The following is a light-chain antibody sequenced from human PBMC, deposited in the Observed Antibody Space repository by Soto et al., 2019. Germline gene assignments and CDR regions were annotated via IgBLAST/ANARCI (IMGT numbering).Light chain of an antibody. CDR3: SSYAGGNRV. Sequence: QSALTQPPSASGSPGQSVTISCTGISSDVGHYNYVSWYQQHPGKAPKLMIYEVSKRPSGVPDRFSGSKSGNTASLTVSRLQAEDEADNYCSSYAGGNRVFGTGTKLTVL. V-gene: IGLV2-8*01. CDR2: EVS. CDR1: SSDVGHYNY. J-gene: IGLJ1*01.